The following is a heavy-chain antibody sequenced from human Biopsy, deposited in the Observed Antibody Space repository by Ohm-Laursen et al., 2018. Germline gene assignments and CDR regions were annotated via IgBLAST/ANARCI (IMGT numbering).Heavy chain of an antibody. J-gene: IGHJ3*01. CDR1: DDSIRNFY. Sequence: TLSLTCTVSDDSIRNFYWTWIRQPPGQGLEWIGHASYSGYTNYNPSLKSRVTISVDTSKNHLSLNPGSVTAADTAVYSCARLGNFWNAEDGLDLWGLGTMVTVSS. CDR3: ARLGNFWNAEDGLDL. CDR2: ASYSGYT. V-gene: IGHV4-59*08. D-gene: IGHD3-3*01.